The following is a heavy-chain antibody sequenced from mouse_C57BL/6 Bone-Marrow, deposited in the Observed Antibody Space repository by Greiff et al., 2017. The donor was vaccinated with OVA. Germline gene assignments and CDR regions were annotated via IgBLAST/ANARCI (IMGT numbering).Heavy chain of an antibody. D-gene: IGHD4-1*02. CDR1: GFTFSSYA. Sequence: DVHLVESGGGLVKPGGSLKLSCAASGFTFSSYAMSWVRQTPEKRLEWVATISDGGSYTYYPDNVKGRFTISRDNAKNNLYLQMSHLKSEDTAMYYCAPNWDDYYAMDYWGQGTSVTVSS. CDR2: ISDGGSYT. J-gene: IGHJ4*01. CDR3: APNWDDYYAMDY. V-gene: IGHV5-4*01.